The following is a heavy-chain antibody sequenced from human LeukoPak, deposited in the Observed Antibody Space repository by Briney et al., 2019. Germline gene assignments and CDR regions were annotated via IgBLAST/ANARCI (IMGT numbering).Heavy chain of an antibody. D-gene: IGHD3-3*01. CDR2: IYHSGST. Sequence: PSETLSLTCAVSGVSISRGGYAWNWIRQPPGKGLEWIAYIYHSGSTYYNPSLKSRVTISVDTSKNQFSLKLSSVTAADTAVYYCARETWSGNKSGYWGQGTLVTVSS. CDR1: GVSISRGGYA. CDR3: ARETWSGNKSGY. V-gene: IGHV4-30-2*01. J-gene: IGHJ4*02.